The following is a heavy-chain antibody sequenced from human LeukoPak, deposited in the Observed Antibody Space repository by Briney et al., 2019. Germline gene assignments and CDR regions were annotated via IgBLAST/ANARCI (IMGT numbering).Heavy chain of an antibody. CDR1: GFSFSTYE. J-gene: IGHJ4*01. D-gene: IGHD3-10*01. CDR2: ISSSAGSI. Sequence: GGSLRLSCAASGFSFSTYEMNWVRQAPGKGLEWVSYISSSAGSIYYADSVKGRFTISRDNVKNSLYLQMNSLRAEDTAFYYCARNVPMVRGDHPFDYLGHGNLVTESS. V-gene: IGHV3-48*03. CDR3: ARNVPMVRGDHPFDY.